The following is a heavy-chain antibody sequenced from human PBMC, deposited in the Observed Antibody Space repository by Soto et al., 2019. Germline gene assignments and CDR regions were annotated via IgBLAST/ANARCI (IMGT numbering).Heavy chain of an antibody. J-gene: IGHJ4*01. CDR1: GGSISSGGYS. V-gene: IGHV4-30-2*01. D-gene: IGHD2-2*01. CDR2: MYHSGST. Sequence: PSETLSLTCAVSGGSISSGGYSWSWIRQPPGKGLEWIGYMYHSGSTYYNPSLKSRVTISIDRSKNQFSLKLSSVTAADTAVYYYARVPDYWSQEFWSPSP. CDR3: ARVPDY.